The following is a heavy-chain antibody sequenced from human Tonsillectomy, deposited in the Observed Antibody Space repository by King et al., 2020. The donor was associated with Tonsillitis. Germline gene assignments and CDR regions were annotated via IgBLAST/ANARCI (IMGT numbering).Heavy chain of an antibody. Sequence: VQLVESGAEVKKPGASVKVSCKASGYTFTSYEINWVRQATGQGLEWMGWMNPNSGNTGYAQKFQGRVTMTRNTSISTAYMELSSLRSEDTAVYYCATLTETYSSSWYRDYFDYWGQGTLVTVSS. CDR2: MNPNSGNT. CDR1: GYTFTSYE. V-gene: IGHV1-8*01. CDR3: ATLTETYSSSWYRDYFDY. D-gene: IGHD6-13*01. J-gene: IGHJ4*02.